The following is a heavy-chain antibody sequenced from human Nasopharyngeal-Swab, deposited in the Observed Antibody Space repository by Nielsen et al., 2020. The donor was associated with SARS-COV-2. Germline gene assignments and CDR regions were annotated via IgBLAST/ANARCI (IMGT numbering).Heavy chain of an antibody. CDR2: IVGNGAST. D-gene: IGHD4/OR15-4a*01. CDR1: GLTFSNAA. V-gene: IGHV3-23*01. Sequence: GESLKISCVASGLTFSNAAMNWVRQAPGKGLEWVSGIVGNGASTYYGDSVKGRFTISRDNSKNTVYLQMNSLRAEDTAVYLCVKDWRYGGGYWGQGTLVTVSS. J-gene: IGHJ4*02. CDR3: VKDWRYGGGY.